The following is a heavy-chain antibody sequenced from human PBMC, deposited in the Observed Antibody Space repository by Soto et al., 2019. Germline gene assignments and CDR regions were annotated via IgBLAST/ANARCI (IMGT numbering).Heavy chain of an antibody. D-gene: IGHD2-21*02. Sequence: EVQLVESGGGLVQPGGSLRLSCAASGFTVSSNYMSWVRQAPGKGLEWVAVIYSGGSTYYADPVKGRFTISADKSKTTLCLQMNSLRAEGTAVYYCARDRRTADGMDAWGQGATVTVSS. CDR1: GFTVSSNY. V-gene: IGHV3-66*01. CDR2: IYSGGST. J-gene: IGHJ6*02. CDR3: ARDRRTADGMDA.